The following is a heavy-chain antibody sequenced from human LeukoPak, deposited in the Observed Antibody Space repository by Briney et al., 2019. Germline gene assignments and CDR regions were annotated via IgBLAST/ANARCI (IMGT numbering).Heavy chain of an antibody. V-gene: IGHV3-48*04. CDR2: ISSSGSTM. J-gene: IGHJ4*02. CDR1: GFTFSSYG. Sequence: PGGSLRLSCAASGFTFSSYGMRWVRQAPGKGLEWVSYISSSGSTMYYTDSVKGRFTISRDNAKDSLYLQMNSLRAEDTAVYYCARDPGSGYEEHFDYWGQGTLVTVSS. CDR3: ARDPGSGYEEHFDY. D-gene: IGHD5-12*01.